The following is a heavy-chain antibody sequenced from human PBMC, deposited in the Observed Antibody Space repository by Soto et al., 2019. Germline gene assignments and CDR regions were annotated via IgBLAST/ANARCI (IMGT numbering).Heavy chain of an antibody. CDR3: ARDRPHYDILTGYDRYYYYGMDV. CDR1: GFTFSSYS. CDR2: ISSSSSTI. Sequence: GGSLRLSCAASGFTFSSYSMNWVRQAPGKGLEWVSYISSSSSTIYYADSVKGRFTISRDNAKNSLYLQMNSLRDEDTAVYYCARDRPHYDILTGYDRYYYYGMDVWGQGTTVTVPS. D-gene: IGHD3-9*01. J-gene: IGHJ6*02. V-gene: IGHV3-48*02.